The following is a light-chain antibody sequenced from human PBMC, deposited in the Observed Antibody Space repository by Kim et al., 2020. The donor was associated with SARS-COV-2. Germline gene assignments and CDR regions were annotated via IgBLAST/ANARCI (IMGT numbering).Light chain of an antibody. Sequence: QSALTQPASVSGSPGQSITISCTGTSGDVGTYDYVSWYQQHPGKAPRVMIYDVTKRPSGVSNRFSGSKSGNTASLTISGLQAEDEADYYCSSYTSSYTLVFGGGPQLTVL. CDR3: SSYTSSYTLV. CDR1: SGDVGTYDY. J-gene: IGLJ2*01. CDR2: DVT. V-gene: IGLV2-14*01.